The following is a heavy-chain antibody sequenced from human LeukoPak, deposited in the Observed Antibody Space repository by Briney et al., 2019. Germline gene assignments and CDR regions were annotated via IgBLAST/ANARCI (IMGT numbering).Heavy chain of an antibody. CDR3: AREYDSSGHDAFDI. CDR1: GFTFSNYS. CDR2: ISSRSSYI. V-gene: IGHV3-21*01. D-gene: IGHD3-22*01. J-gene: IGHJ3*02. Sequence: GGSPRLSCAASGFTFSNYSMNWVRQAPGKGLEWVSSISSRSSYIYYADSVKGRFTISRDNAKNSLYLQMNSLRVEDTAVYHCAREYDSSGHDAFDIWGQGTMVTVSS.